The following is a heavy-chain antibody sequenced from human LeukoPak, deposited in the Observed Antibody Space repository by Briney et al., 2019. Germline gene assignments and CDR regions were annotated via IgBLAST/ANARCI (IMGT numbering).Heavy chain of an antibody. V-gene: IGHV1-46*01. CDR2: INPSGGTT. J-gene: IGHJ4*02. Sequence: ASVKVSCKASGYTFTSYYIHWVRQAPGQGLEWMAIINPSGGTTSYAQKFQGRLTMTTDTSTSTVYMELSSLRSEDTAVYYCARVDRWELLPTLDYWGQGTLVTVSS. D-gene: IGHD1-26*01. CDR1: GYTFTSYY. CDR3: ARVDRWELLPTLDY.